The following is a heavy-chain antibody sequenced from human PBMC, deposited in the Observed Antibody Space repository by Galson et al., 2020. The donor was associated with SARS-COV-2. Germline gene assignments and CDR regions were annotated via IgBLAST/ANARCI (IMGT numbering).Heavy chain of an antibody. CDR1: GFTFSDYF. V-gene: IGHV3-11*06. J-gene: IGHJ4*02. Sequence: TGGSLRLSCAASGFTFSDYFMSWIRQTPGKGLEWVSYISTTGTYTNYAGSVKGRLTISRDNAKSSLYLQMNSLRAEDTAVYYCARAPRYCSGVSGSPVDYWGQGTLVTVSS. CDR3: ARAPRYCSGVSGSPVDY. CDR2: ISTTGTYT. D-gene: IGHD2-15*01.